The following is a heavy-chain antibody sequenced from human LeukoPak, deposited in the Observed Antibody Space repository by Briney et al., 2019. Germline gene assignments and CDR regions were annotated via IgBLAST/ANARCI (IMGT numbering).Heavy chain of an antibody. V-gene: IGHV4-39*01. Sequence: SENLSLTCTVSGGSISSSSYYWGWIRQPPGKGLEWIGSIYYSGSTYYNPSLKSRVTISVDTSKNQFSLKLSSVTAADTAVYYCARLGSPPTDWGQGTLVTVSS. CDR1: GGSISSSSYY. J-gene: IGHJ4*02. CDR3: ARLGSPPTD. CDR2: IYYSGST. D-gene: IGHD3-16*01.